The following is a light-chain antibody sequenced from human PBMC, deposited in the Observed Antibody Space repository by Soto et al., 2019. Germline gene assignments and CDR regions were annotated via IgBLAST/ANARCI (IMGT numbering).Light chain of an antibody. V-gene: IGKV1-5*01. J-gene: IGKJ1*01. Sequence: DIQMTQSPSTLSASVGDRVTITCRASQSISSWLAWYQQKPGKAPKLLIYDASSLESGVPSRFSGSGSGTEFTLTLSSLQPDDFATYYCQQYNSPWPFGQGTKVEIK. CDR1: QSISSW. CDR2: DAS. CDR3: QQYNSPWP.